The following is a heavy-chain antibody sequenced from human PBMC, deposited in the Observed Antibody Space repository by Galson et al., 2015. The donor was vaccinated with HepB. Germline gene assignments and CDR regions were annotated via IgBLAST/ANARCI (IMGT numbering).Heavy chain of an antibody. CDR1: GFTFSSYS. Sequence: LRLSCATSGFTFSSYSMNWVRQAPGKGLEWVSYIGASGGRIYYIDSVKGRFTISRDNAKNSLYLQMNSLRAEDTAVYYCARDHDYALDYWGQGALVTVSS. CDR2: IGASGGRI. D-gene: IGHD4-17*01. V-gene: IGHV3-48*04. J-gene: IGHJ4*02. CDR3: ARDHDYALDY.